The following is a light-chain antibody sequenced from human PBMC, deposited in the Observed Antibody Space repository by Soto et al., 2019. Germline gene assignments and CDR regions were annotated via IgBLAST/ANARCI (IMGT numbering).Light chain of an antibody. CDR1: SGSVSTSYY. V-gene: IGLV8-61*01. J-gene: IGLJ3*02. Sequence: QAVVTQEPSFSVSPGRTVTLTCGLSSGSVSTSYYPSWYQQTPGQAPRTLIYSTNTRYSGVPDRFSGSILGNKAALTITGAQADDESDYYCVLYMGSGIWVFGGGTKLTFL. CDR3: VLYMGSGIWV. CDR2: STN.